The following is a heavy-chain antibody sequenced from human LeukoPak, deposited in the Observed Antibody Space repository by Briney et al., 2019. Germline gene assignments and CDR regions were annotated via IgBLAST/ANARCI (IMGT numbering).Heavy chain of an antibody. CDR1: GYTFTNYY. V-gene: IGHV1-46*01. D-gene: IGHD6-13*01. CDR3: APGYSNSWSFDH. CDR2: INPSGGST. J-gene: IGHJ4*02. Sequence: ASVKVSCKASGYTFTNYYMHWVRQAPGQGLEWMGIINPSGGSTTYAQKFQGRVTMTRDTSTSTVYMDLSSLRSEDTAVYYCAPGYSNSWSFDHWGQGTLVTVSS.